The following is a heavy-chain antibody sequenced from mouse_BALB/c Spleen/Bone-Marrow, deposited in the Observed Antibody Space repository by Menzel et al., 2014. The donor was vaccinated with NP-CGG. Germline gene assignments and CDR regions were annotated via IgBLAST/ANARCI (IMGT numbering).Heavy chain of an antibody. Sequence: DVHLVESGGGLVEPGGSLKLSCAASGFTFSSYAMSWVRQTPEKRLEWVASIISGGSTYYPDSVKGRFTTSRDNARNILYLQMSSLRSEDTAMYYCARGGYYYFDSWGQGTTLTVSS. CDR2: IISGGST. J-gene: IGHJ2*01. V-gene: IGHV5-6-5*01. D-gene: IGHD1-2*01. CDR3: ARGGYYYFDS. CDR1: GFTFSSYA.